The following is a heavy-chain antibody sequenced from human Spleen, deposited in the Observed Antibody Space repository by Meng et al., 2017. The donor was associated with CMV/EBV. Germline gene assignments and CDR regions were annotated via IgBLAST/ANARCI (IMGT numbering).Heavy chain of an antibody. V-gene: IGHV1-18*01. J-gene: IGHJ4*02. CDR1: FTSYG. D-gene: IGHD2-21*01. CDR2: ISAYNSNT. CDR3: ARGGGGICGGDCYEPNFDY. Sequence: FTSYGISWVRQAPGQGLEWMGWISAYNSNTNYAQKLQGRVTMTTDTSTSTAYMELRSLRSDDTAVYYCARGGGGICGGDCYEPNFDYWGQGTLVTVSS.